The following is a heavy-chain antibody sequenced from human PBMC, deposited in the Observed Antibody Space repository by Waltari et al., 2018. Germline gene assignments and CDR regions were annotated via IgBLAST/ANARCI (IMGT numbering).Heavy chain of an antibody. CDR2: INVDGGYI. D-gene: IGHD3-9*01. V-gene: IGHV3-74*01. CDR1: GFSFGDYW. J-gene: IGHJ4*02. CDR3: ARKGGTGYPYGPFYYDH. Sequence: EVHLVESGGGLVQPGGSLRLSCAASGFSFGDYWMPWVRQVPGGGLEWVSRINVDGGYISYADSVRGRFTISRDNAESTVYLHLNNLRVDDTAVYFCARKGGTGYPYGPFYYDHWGQGTLVNVSS.